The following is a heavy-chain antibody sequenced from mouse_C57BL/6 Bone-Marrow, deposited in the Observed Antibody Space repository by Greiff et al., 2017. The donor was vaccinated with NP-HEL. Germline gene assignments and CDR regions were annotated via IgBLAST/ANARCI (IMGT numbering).Heavy chain of an antibody. D-gene: IGHD4-1*01. CDR1: GYTFTDYE. Sequence: VQLQESGAELVRPGASVTLSCKASGYTFTDYEMHWVKQTPVHGLEWIGAIDPETGGTAYNQKFKGKAILTADKSSSTAYMELRSLTSEDSAVYYCTRNWDGYWGQGTTLTVSS. CDR2: IDPETGGT. V-gene: IGHV1-15*01. J-gene: IGHJ2*01. CDR3: TRNWDGY.